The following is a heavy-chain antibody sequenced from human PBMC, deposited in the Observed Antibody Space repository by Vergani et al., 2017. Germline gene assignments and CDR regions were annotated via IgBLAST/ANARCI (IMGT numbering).Heavy chain of an antibody. CDR3: ANDRGYSRSYPGRYFDY. D-gene: IGHD1-26*01. CDR1: GFTFSTYA. CDR2: ISGSGGST. V-gene: IGHV3-23*01. J-gene: IGHJ4*02. Sequence: EVQLLESGGDLVQPGGSLRISCAASGFTFSTYAISWVRQAPGKGLEWVSAISGSGGSTYYADSVKGRFTISGDNSKNTLYLQMNSLRAEDTAVYYCANDRGYSRSYPGRYFDYWGQGILVSVSS.